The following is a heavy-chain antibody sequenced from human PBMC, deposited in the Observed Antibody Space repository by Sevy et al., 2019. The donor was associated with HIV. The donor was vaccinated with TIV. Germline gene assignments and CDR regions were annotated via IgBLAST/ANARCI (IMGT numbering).Heavy chain of an antibody. Sequence: SGPTLVKPTQTLTLTCTFSGFSLTTSGMCVSWIRQPPGQALEWLALIDWDDDKYYNKSLKTRLTSSKDTSKTQVVLTMTNMDPVDTATYYCARLYYSDTSGYFFDYWGQGTLVTVSS. V-gene: IGHV2-70*01. D-gene: IGHD3-22*01. CDR3: ARLYYSDTSGYFFDY. CDR1: GFSLTTSGMC. J-gene: IGHJ4*02. CDR2: IDWDDDK.